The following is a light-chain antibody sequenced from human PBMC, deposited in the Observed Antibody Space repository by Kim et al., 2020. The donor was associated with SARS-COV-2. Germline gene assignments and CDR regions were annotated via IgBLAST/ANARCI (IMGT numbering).Light chain of an antibody. CDR1: QSVSSY. CDR2: DAS. Sequence: EIVLTQSPATLSLSPGERATLSCRASQSVSSYLAWYQQKPGQAPRLLIYDASNRATGIPARFSGSGSGTDFTLTISSLESEDFAVYYCQQRSNWPRLTFGGGTKLEI. CDR3: QQRSNWPRLT. J-gene: IGKJ4*01. V-gene: IGKV3-11*01.